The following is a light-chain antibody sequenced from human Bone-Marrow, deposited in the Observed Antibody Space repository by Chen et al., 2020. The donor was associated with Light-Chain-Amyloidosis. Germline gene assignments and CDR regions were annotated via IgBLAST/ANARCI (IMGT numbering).Light chain of an antibody. V-gene: IGKV3-20*01. Sequence: EIVLTQSPDTLSLSPGERATLSCRASQTVSSIYIAWYQQKPGQPPRLLIYGASSRATGIPDRFSGSWSGTDFTLTISRLEPEDFAVYYCQQYGSSPLYTFGQGTKLEIK. CDR2: GAS. CDR3: QQYGSSPLYT. J-gene: IGKJ2*01. CDR1: QTVSSIY.